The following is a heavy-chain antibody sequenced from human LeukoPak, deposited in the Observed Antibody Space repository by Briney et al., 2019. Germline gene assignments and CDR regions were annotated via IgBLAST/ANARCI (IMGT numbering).Heavy chain of an antibody. J-gene: IGHJ4*02. D-gene: IGHD6-19*01. Sequence: PSGGSLRLSCAASGFTFSSYAMSWVRQAPGKGLELVAAISGSGDNTHSADSVKGRFTISRDNSKNTLYLEMNSLRAEDTAIYYCAKLAHGWYDFTYFDYWGQGTLATVSS. CDR3: AKLAHGWYDFTYFDY. CDR2: ISGSGDNT. CDR1: GFTFSSYA. V-gene: IGHV3-23*01.